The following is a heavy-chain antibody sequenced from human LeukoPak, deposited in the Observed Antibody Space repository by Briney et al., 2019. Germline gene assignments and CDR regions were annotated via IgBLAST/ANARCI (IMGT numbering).Heavy chain of an antibody. CDR3: AREYCSSTSCYGDLGNWFDP. CDR2: MNPNRGNT. J-gene: IGHJ5*02. D-gene: IGHD2-2*01. CDR1: GSTFTSYD. V-gene: IGHV1-8*01. Sequence: ASVKVSCKASGSTFTSYDINWVRQATGQGLEWMGWMNPNRGNTGYAQKFQGRVTMTRNTSISTAYMELSSLRSEDTAVYYCAREYCSSTSCYGDLGNWFDPWGQGTLVTVSS.